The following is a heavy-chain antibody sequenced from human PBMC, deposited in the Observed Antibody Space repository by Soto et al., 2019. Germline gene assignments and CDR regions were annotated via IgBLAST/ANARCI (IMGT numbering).Heavy chain of an antibody. V-gene: IGHV1-69*13. Sequence: SVKVSCKASGGTFSSYAISWVLQSPGQVLWCMGGIIPIFGTANYAQKFQGRVTITADESTSTAYMELSSLRSEDTAVYYCARATCSSTSCYTDYYYYGMDVWGQGTTVTVSS. J-gene: IGHJ6*02. D-gene: IGHD2-2*02. CDR2: IIPIFGTA. CDR3: ARATCSSTSCYTDYYYYGMDV. CDR1: GGTFSSYA.